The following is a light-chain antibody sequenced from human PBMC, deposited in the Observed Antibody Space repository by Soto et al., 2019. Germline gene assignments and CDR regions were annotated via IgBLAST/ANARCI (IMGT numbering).Light chain of an antibody. CDR1: QSVSSY. CDR3: QQRSNWPPMYA. Sequence: EIVLTHSPATLSLYPGERATLSCRASQSVSSYLAWYQQKPGQAPRLLIYDASNRATGIPARFSGSGSGTDFTITISSLEPEDFAVYYCQQRSNWPPMYAFGQGTKLEIK. J-gene: IGKJ2*01. CDR2: DAS. V-gene: IGKV3-11*01.